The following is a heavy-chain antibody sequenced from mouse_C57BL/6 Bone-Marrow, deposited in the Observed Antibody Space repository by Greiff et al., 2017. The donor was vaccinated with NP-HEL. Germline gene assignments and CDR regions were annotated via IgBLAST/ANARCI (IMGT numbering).Heavy chain of an antibody. CDR1: GYTFTSYG. V-gene: IGHV1-81*01. D-gene: IGHD1-1*01. Sequence: QVQLQQSGAELARPGASVKLSCKASGYTFTSYGISWVKQRTGQGLEWIGEIYPRSGNTYYNEQFKGKATLTADKSSSTAYMELRSLTSEDSAVYFCARSGFIKCSWFAYWGQGTLVTVSA. J-gene: IGHJ3*01. CDR3: ARSGFIKCSWFAY. CDR2: IYPRSGNT.